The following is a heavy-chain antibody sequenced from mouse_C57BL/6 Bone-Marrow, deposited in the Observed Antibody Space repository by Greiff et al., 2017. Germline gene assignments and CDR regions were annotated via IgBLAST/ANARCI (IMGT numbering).Heavy chain of an antibody. CDR3: ARHLYGYDAMDY. D-gene: IGHD1-1*01. Sequence: EVQLQESGGDLVKPGGSLKLSCAASGFTFSSYGMSWVRQTPDKRLEWVATISSGGSYTYYPDSVKGRFTISRDNAKNTLYLQMSSLTSEDTAMYYCARHLYGYDAMDYWGQGTSVTVSS. V-gene: IGHV5-6*01. CDR2: ISSGGSYT. CDR1: GFTFSSYG. J-gene: IGHJ4*01.